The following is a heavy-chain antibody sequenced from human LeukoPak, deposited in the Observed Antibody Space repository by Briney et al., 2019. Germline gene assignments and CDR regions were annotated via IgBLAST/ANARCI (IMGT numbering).Heavy chain of an antibody. Sequence: GGSLRLSCAVSGFAFGSEAMSWVRQAPGKGLEWVALISYDGSNKHYADSVKGRFTISRDNSNNTLYLQMNSLRTEDTAVYYCAKDQRPRYSSGWYLDIWGQGTLVTVSS. CDR3: AKDQRPRYSSGWYLDI. V-gene: IGHV3-30*18. CDR2: ISYDGSNK. J-gene: IGHJ4*02. CDR1: GFAFGSEA. D-gene: IGHD6-19*01.